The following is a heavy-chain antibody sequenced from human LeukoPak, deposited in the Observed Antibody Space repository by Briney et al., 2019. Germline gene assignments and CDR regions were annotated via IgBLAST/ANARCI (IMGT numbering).Heavy chain of an antibody. V-gene: IGHV4-34*01. CDR2: INHSGST. J-gene: IGHJ5*02. CDR1: GGSFSGYH. Sequence: SETLSLTCAVYGGSFSGYHWNWIRQPPGKGLEWIGEINHSGSTNYNPSLKSRVTISVDTSKNQFSLKLSSVTAADTAVYYCARETPYCSSTSCYGWFDPWGQGTLVTVSS. D-gene: IGHD2-2*01. CDR3: ARETPYCSSTSCYGWFDP.